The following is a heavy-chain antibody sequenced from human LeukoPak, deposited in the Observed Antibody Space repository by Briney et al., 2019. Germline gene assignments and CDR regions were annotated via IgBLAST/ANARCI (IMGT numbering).Heavy chain of an antibody. Sequence: SSETLSLTCTVSGGSITRGNSYYWGWIRQPPGKGLEWIGIVYYNGGTYYNPSLKSRVTISVDTSKNQFSLKLSSVTAADTAVYYCARHSSGWYIMDVWGKGTTVTVSS. D-gene: IGHD6-19*01. CDR2: VYYNGGT. V-gene: IGHV4-39*01. CDR1: GGSITRGNSYY. J-gene: IGHJ6*03. CDR3: ARHSSGWYIMDV.